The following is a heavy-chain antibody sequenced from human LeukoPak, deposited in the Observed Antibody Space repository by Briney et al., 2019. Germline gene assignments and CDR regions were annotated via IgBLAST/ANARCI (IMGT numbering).Heavy chain of an antibody. CDR1: GFTFSSYS. D-gene: IGHD3-22*01. V-gene: IGHV3-21*01. CDR2: ISSSSSYI. Sequence: GGSLRLSCAASGFTFSSYSMNWVRQAPGKGLEWVSSISSSSSYIYYADSVKGRFTISRDNAKNSLYLQMNSLRAEDTAVYYCARDRGYYYDSSGYYYDYWGQGTMVTVSS. J-gene: IGHJ4*02. CDR3: ARDRGYYYDSSGYYYDY.